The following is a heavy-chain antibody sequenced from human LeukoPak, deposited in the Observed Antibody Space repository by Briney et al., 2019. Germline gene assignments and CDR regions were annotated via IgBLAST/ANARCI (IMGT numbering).Heavy chain of an antibody. D-gene: IGHD3-16*02. CDR2: IYYSGST. J-gene: IGHJ5*02. Sequence: SETLSLTCTVSGGSISSSNYYWGWIRQPPGTGLEWIGSIYYSGSTYYNPSLKSRVTISVDTSKNQFSLKLSSVTAADTAVYYCAAGYYDYVWGSYQANWFDPWGQGTLVTVSS. V-gene: IGHV4-39*07. CDR3: AAGYYDYVWGSYQANWFDP. CDR1: GGSISSSNYY.